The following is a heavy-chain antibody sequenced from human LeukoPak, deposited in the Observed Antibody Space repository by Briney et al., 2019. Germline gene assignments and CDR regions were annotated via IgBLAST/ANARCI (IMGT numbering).Heavy chain of an antibody. CDR3: AREGFGGYYDSSGYYYFVY. J-gene: IGHJ4*02. D-gene: IGHD3-22*01. CDR2: INPNSGGT. CDR1: KYTFTGYY. V-gene: IGHV1-2*02. Sequence: GASVKVSCKASKYTFTGYYLHWVRQAPGQGLEWMGWINPNSGGTNYAQKFQGRVTMTRDTSLSTAYMELSRLRSDDTAVYFCAREGFGGYYDSSGYYYFVYWGQGTLVTVSS.